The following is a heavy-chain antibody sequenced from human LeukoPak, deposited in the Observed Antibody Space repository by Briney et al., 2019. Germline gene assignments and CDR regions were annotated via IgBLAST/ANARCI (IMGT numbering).Heavy chain of an antibody. CDR3: AREPPSIAVAGTRPFDY. J-gene: IGHJ4*02. CDR2: ISAYNGNT. Sequence: ASVKVSCKASGYTFTSYGISWVRQAPGQGLEWMGWISAYNGNTNYAQKLQGRVTMTTDTSTSTAYMELSRLRSDDTAVYYCAREPPSIAVAGTRPFDYWGQGTLVTVSS. V-gene: IGHV1-18*01. CDR1: GYTFTSYG. D-gene: IGHD6-19*01.